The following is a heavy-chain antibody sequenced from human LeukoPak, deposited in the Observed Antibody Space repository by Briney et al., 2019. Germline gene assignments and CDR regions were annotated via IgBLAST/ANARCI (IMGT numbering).Heavy chain of an antibody. J-gene: IGHJ6*02. V-gene: IGHV1-69*13. CDR2: IIPIFGTA. Sequence: GASVKVSCTASGGTFSSYAISWVRQAPGQGLEWMGGIIPIFGTANYAQKFQGRVTITADESTSTAYMELSSLRSEDTAVYYCARDQYDSSGYYLDYGMDVWGQGTTVTVSS. CDR3: ARDQYDSSGYYLDYGMDV. D-gene: IGHD3-22*01. CDR1: GGTFSSYA.